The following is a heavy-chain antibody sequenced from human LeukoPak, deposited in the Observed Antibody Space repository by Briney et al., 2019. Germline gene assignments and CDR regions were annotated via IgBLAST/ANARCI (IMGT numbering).Heavy chain of an antibody. J-gene: IGHJ4*02. CDR1: GGSFSGYY. Sequence: SETLSLTCAVYGGSFSGYYWSWIRQPPGKGLEWIGEINHSGSTNYNPSLKSGVTISVDTSKNQFSLKLRSVTAADTAVYYCARGGEWWLRRPVDYWGQGTLVTVSS. CDR2: INHSGST. D-gene: IGHD5-12*01. V-gene: IGHV4-34*01. CDR3: ARGGEWWLRRPVDY.